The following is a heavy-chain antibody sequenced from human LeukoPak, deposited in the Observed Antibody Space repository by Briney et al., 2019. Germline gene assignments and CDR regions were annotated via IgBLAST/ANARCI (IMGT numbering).Heavy chain of an antibody. CDR3: WGRGPRCVSGASLDV. J-gene: IGHJ6*04. V-gene: IGHV4-61*02. Sequence: SQTLSLTCTVYGGTISSGPYYWSWLRQPPGKVLEWIARIFVSDTSGITNYNPSLKTRVTISLDRSKNQVSLQLRSVGVSDTGGYFLWGRGPRCVSGASLDVWGERTAVTVSS. CDR2: IFVSDTSGIT. CDR1: GGTISSGPYY. D-gene: IGHD1-26*01.